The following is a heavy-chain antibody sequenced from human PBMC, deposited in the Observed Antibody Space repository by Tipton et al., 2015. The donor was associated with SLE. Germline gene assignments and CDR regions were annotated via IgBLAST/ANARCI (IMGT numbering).Heavy chain of an antibody. CDR1: GFTFDDYA. V-gene: IGHV3-9*01. CDR3: AKDPTMVQGVIMGGEFDY. Sequence: SLRLSCAASGFTFDDYAMHWVRQAPGKGREWVSGISWNSGNIDYADSVKGRFTISRDNAKNSLYLQMNSLRAEDTALYYCAKDPTMVQGVIMGGEFDYWGQGTLVTVSS. J-gene: IGHJ4*02. CDR2: ISWNSGNI. D-gene: IGHD3-10*01.